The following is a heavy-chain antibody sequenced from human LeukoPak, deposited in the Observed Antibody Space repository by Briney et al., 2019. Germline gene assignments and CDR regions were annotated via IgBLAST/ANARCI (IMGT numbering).Heavy chain of an antibody. D-gene: IGHD1-14*01. CDR3: ARAPYNRRVNDAFDI. CDR1: GFTFSSHW. CDR2: INSDGSST. Sequence: GGSLRLSCAASGFTFSSHWMHWVRQAPGKGLVWVSRINSDGSSTSYADSVKGRFTISRDNAKNTLYLQMNSLRAEDTAVYYCARAPYNRRVNDAFDIWGQGTMVTVSS. V-gene: IGHV3-74*01. J-gene: IGHJ3*02.